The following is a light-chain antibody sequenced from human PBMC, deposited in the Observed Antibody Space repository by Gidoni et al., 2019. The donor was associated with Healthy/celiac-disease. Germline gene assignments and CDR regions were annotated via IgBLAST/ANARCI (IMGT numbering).Light chain of an antibody. J-gene: IGKJ2*04. CDR3: QQYGSWCS. Sequence: EIVLTQSPGTLSLSPGERATLSCRASQSVSSSYLAWYQQKPGQAPRLLIYGASSRATGLPDRFSGSGSGTDFTLTISRLEPEDFAVYYCQQYGSWCSFGQGTKLEIK. V-gene: IGKV3-20*01. CDR1: QSVSSSY. CDR2: GAS.